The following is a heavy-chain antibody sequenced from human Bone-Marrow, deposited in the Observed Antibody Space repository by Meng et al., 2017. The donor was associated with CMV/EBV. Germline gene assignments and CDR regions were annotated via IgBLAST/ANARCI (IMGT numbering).Heavy chain of an antibody. CDR3: ARNNRHDFWSDYGMDV. J-gene: IGHJ6*02. CDR1: GFTVSGTY. Sequence: GESLKISCAASGFTVSGTYMSWVRQAPGKGLEWVSVIFNDGRTYYADSVKGRFTISRDNSKNTVYLQMNSLRAEDTAVYYCARNNRHDFWSDYGMDVWGQGTTVTVSS. D-gene: IGHD3-3*01. V-gene: IGHV3-53*01. CDR2: IFNDGRT.